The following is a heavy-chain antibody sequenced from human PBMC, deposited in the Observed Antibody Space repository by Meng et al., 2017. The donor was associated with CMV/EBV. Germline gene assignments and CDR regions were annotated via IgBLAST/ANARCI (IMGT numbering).Heavy chain of an antibody. Sequence: VQLQQGGGGLLKPSETLSLTCAGYGGSFSGYYWSWIRQPPGKGLEWIGEINHSGSTNYNPSLKSRVTISVDTSKNQFSLKLSSVTAADTAVYYCARESMVRGEDWGQGTLVTVSS. V-gene: IGHV4-34*01. D-gene: IGHD3-10*01. CDR2: INHSGST. J-gene: IGHJ4*02. CDR3: ARESMVRGED. CDR1: GGSFSGYY.